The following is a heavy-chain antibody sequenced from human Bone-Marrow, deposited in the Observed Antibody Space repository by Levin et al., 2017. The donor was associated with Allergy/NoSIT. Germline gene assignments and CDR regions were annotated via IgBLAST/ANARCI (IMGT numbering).Heavy chain of an antibody. CDR1: GGSINSGDYY. CDR3: ARERITGTTEWFDP. V-gene: IGHV4-30-4*01. D-gene: IGHD1-7*01. CDR2: IHFSGST. J-gene: IGHJ5*02. Sequence: SQTLSLTCTVSGGSINSGDYYWSWIRQPPGKGLEWIGYIHFSGSTYYNPSLKSRLTISVDTSKNQFSLKLTSVTAADTAVYYCARERITGTTEWFDPWGQGTEVTVSS.